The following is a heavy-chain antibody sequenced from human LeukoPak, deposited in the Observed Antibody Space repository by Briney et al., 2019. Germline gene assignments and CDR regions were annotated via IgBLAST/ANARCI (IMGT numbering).Heavy chain of an antibody. CDR3: ARDVNTAMAPGFDY. V-gene: IGHV3-48*04. CDR2: ISSSSSTI. D-gene: IGHD5-18*01. J-gene: IGHJ4*02. CDR1: GFTFSSYS. Sequence: GGSLRLSCAASGFTFSSYSMNWVRQAPGKGLEWVSYISSSSSTIYYADSVKGRFTISRDNAKNSLYLQMNSLRAEDTAVCYCARDVNTAMAPGFDYWGQGTLVTVSS.